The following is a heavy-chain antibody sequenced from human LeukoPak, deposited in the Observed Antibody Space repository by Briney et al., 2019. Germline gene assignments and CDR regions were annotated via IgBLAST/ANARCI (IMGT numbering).Heavy chain of an antibody. D-gene: IGHD3-22*01. CDR3: ARGQSMIVFADDDAFDI. J-gene: IGHJ3*02. CDR2: INYSGST. Sequence: PSETLSLTCTVSGGSISSYYWSWIRQPPGKGLEWIGYINYSGSTNYNPSLKSRVTISVDTSRNQFSLKLSSVTAADTAVYYCARGQSMIVFADDDAFDIWGQGTMVTVSS. CDR1: GGSISSYY. V-gene: IGHV4-59*12.